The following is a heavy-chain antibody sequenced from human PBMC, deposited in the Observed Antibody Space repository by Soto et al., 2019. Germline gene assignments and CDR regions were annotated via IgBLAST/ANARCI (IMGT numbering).Heavy chain of an antibody. CDR3: ARVFPGAAFDI. CDR2: IIPIFGTA. J-gene: IGHJ3*02. Sequence: GASVKVSCKASGGTFSSYAISWVRQAPGQGLEWMGGIIPIFGTANYAQKFQGRVTITADESTSTAYMELSSLRSEDTAVYCCARVFPGAAFDIWGQGTMVTVSS. V-gene: IGHV1-69*13. CDR1: GGTFSSYA.